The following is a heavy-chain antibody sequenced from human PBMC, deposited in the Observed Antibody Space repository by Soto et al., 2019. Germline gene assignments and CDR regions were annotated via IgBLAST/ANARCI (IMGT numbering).Heavy chain of an antibody. CDR1: GFTFDDYA. V-gene: IGHV3-9*01. CDR2: ISWNSGSI. CDR3: ARDGAAMVRGVIISSHYYYGMDV. Sequence: PGGSLRLSCAASGFTFDDYAMHWVRQAPGKGLEWVSGISWNSGSIGYADSVKGRFTISRDNAKNSLYLQMNSLRAEDTAVYYCARDGAAMVRGVIISSHYYYGMDVWGQGTTVTVSS. J-gene: IGHJ6*02. D-gene: IGHD3-10*01.